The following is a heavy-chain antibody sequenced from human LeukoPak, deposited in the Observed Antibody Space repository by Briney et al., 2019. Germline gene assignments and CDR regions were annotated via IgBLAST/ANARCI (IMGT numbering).Heavy chain of an antibody. CDR3: ARDRVTGPPFDY. D-gene: IGHD2-21*02. CDR2: ISSSSSYI. Sequence: GGSLRLSCAASGFTFSSYSMNWVRQAPGKGLEWVSSISSSSSYIYYADSVKGRFTISRDNAKNSLYLQMNSLRAEDTAVYYCARDRVTGPPFDYWGQGTLVTDSS. V-gene: IGHV3-21*01. J-gene: IGHJ4*02. CDR1: GFTFSSYS.